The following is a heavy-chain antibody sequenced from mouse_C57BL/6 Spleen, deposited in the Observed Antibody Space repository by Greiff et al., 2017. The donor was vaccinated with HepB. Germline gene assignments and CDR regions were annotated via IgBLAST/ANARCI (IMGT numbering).Heavy chain of an antibody. Sequence: VQLQQPGAELVKPGASVKMSCKASGYTFTSYWITWVKQRPGQGLEWIGDIYPGSGSTNYNEKFKSKATLTVDTSSSTAYMQLSSLTSEDSAVYYCASGDYYGSSFDDWGQGTTLTVSS. CDR1: GYTFTSYW. CDR3: ASGDYYGSSFDD. J-gene: IGHJ2*01. V-gene: IGHV1-55*01. CDR2: IYPGSGST. D-gene: IGHD1-1*01.